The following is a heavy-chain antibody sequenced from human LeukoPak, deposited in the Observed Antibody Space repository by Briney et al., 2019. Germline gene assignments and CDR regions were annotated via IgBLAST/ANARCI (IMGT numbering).Heavy chain of an antibody. CDR2: VSGSGGST. Sequence: GGSLRLSCADSGITFSSYAMRWVRQAPGKGLEWVSGVSGSGGSTYYADSVKGRFTISRDNSKKTLYLQMNSLRAEDTAVYYCAKDLWDSGSQAYFDYWGQGTLVTVSS. CDR1: GITFSSYA. J-gene: IGHJ4*02. V-gene: IGHV3-23*01. CDR3: AKDLWDSGSQAYFDY. D-gene: IGHD3-10*01.